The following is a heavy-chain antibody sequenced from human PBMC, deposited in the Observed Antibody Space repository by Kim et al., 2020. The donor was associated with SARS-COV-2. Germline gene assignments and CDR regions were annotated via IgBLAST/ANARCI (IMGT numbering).Heavy chain of an antibody. D-gene: IGHD3-22*01. CDR3: ARAAYYYDSSGYYDY. Sequence: SETLSLTCTVSGGSISSYYWSWIRQPPGKGLEWIGYIYYSGSTNYNPSLKSRVTISVDTSKNQFSLKLSSVTAADTAVYYCARAAYYYDSSGYYDYWGQGTLVTVSS. J-gene: IGHJ4*02. V-gene: IGHV4-59*13. CDR1: GGSISSYY. CDR2: IYYSGST.